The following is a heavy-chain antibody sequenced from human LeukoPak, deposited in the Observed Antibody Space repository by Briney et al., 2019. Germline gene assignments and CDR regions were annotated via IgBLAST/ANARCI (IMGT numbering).Heavy chain of an antibody. V-gene: IGHV4-59*08. Sequence: SETLSLTCTVSGGSISPYYWSWIRQPPGKGLEWIGYVYYSGSTNYNPSLKSRVTISVDTSKKKFSLKLSSVAAADTAVYYCARLAYDSSGYYSPFRYYGMDVWGQGTTVTVSS. J-gene: IGHJ6*02. CDR2: VYYSGST. CDR1: GGSISPYY. D-gene: IGHD3-22*01. CDR3: ARLAYDSSGYYSPFRYYGMDV.